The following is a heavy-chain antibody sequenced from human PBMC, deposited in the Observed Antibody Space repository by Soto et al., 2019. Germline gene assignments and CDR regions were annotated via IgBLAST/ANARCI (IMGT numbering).Heavy chain of an antibody. D-gene: IGHD3-22*01. CDR2: FIPIFRTL. J-gene: IGHJ3*01. CDR1: GCIFDSHG. V-gene: IGHV1-69*01. CDR3: VRDRRIYYSDPHDEFVASDYEV. Sequence: QVQLIQSEAEVKKPGSSMRVSCTASGCIFDSHGFSWVRQAPGQRLEWVGGFIPIFRTLTYTEKFQARVRIAADESTNTVYLDLSSLTSEDTAVYYCVRDRRIYYSDPHDEFVASDYEVWGQGTMVSVSS.